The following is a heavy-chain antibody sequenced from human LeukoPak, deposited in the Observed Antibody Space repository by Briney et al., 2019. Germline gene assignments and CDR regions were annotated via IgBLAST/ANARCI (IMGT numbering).Heavy chain of an antibody. CDR1: GFTFSSYA. V-gene: IGHV3-21*01. J-gene: IGHJ6*02. CDR2: ISSGSSYI. CDR3: ARVGWDYYGMDV. Sequence: PGGSLRLSCVASGFTFSSYAINWVRQAPGEGLEWVSSISSGSSYIYYADSLKGRFTISRDNAKNSLYLHMNSLRAEDTAVYYCARVGWDYYGMDVWGQGTTVTVSS. D-gene: IGHD6-19*01.